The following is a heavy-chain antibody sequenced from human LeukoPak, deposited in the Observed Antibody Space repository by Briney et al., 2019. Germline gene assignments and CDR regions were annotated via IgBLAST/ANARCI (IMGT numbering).Heavy chain of an antibody. CDR2: IYTSGST. CDR3: VRHPDYCDY. CDR1: GGSISSGSYD. V-gene: IGHV4-61*02. Sequence: SETLSLTCTVSGGSISSGSYDWSWIRQPAGKGLEWIGRIYTSGSTNYNPSLKSRVTISVDTSKNQFSLKLSSVTAADSAVYYRVRHPDYCDYWDQGTLVTVSS. J-gene: IGHJ4*02.